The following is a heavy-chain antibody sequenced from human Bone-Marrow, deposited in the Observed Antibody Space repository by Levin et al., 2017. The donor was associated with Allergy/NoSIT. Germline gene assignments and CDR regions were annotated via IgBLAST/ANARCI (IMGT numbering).Heavy chain of an antibody. Sequence: GESLKISCKASGYTFTDYYMNWVRQAPGQGLEWMGWINPNSGGTNYAQKFQGRVTMTRDTSISTAYMELSGLRADDTAVYYCARDPDYYDRAFDTWGQGTMVTVSS. D-gene: IGHD3-22*01. CDR1: GYTFTDYY. CDR3: ARDPDYYDRAFDT. V-gene: IGHV1-2*02. J-gene: IGHJ3*02. CDR2: INPNSGGT.